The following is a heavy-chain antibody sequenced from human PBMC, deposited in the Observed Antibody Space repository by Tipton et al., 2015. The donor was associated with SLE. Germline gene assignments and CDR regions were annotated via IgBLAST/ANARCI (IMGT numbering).Heavy chain of an antibody. J-gene: IGHJ4*02. CDR2: IYHSGST. D-gene: IGHD1-1*01. Sequence: TLSLTCTVSGGSMSTYYWSWIRQPPGKGLEWIGYIYHSGSTNYNPSLRSRVTISVDTSKNQLSLQLSSVTTADTAVYYYARGDPQGLEPFDYWGQGTLVTVSS. V-gene: IGHV4-59*01. CDR1: GGSMSTYY. CDR3: ARGDPQGLEPFDY.